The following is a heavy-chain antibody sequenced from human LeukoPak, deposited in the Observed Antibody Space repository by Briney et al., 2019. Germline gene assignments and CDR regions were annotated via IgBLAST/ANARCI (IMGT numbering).Heavy chain of an antibody. CDR1: GFTFDDYA. CDR2: ISWNSDSI. V-gene: IGHV3-9*01. Sequence: PGGSLRLSRAASGFTFDDYAMHWVRQAPGKGLEWVSGISWNSDSIGYADSVKGRFTISRDNAKNFLYLQMNSLRADDTALYYCARIGYWGQGTLVTVSS. J-gene: IGHJ4*02. CDR3: ARIGY. D-gene: IGHD2-15*01.